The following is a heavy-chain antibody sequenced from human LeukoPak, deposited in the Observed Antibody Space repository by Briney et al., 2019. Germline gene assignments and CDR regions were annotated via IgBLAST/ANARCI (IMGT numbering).Heavy chain of an antibody. CDR2: IWYDGSNK. CDR1: GFTFSNYG. J-gene: IGHJ4*02. D-gene: IGHD2/OR15-2a*01. V-gene: IGHV3-33*01. Sequence: GGSLRLSCAPSGFTFSNYGMHWVPQAPARGLEWVAVIWYDGSNKYYADSVKGRFTTSRDNSKNTLYLQMNSLRAEDTAVYYCARDRVLSYFDYWGQGTLVTVSS. CDR3: ARDRVLSYFDY.